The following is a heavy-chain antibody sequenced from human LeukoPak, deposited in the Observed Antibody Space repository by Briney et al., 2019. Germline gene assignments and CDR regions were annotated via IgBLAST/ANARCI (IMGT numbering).Heavy chain of an antibody. J-gene: IGHJ4*02. Sequence: SETLSLTCTVSGGSISSSSYYWGWIRQPPGKGLEWIGSIYYSGSTYYNPSLKSRVTISVDTSKNQFSLKLSSVTAADTAVYYRARDWYDILTGYPTTNFDYWGQGTLVTVSS. V-gene: IGHV4-39*07. CDR1: GGSISSSSYY. CDR3: ARDWYDILTGYPTTNFDY. D-gene: IGHD3-9*01. CDR2: IYYSGST.